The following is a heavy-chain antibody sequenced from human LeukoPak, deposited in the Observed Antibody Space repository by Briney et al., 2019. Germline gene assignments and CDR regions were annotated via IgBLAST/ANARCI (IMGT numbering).Heavy chain of an antibody. Sequence: GASVKVSCKASGYTFTSYAMHWVRQAPGQRLEWMGWINAGNGDTKYSQKFQGRVTITRDTSASTAYMELSSLRSEDTAAYYCLIWGELSLNYWGQGTLVTVSS. J-gene: IGHJ4*02. V-gene: IGHV1-3*01. CDR2: INAGNGDT. CDR3: LIWGELSLNY. CDR1: GYTFTSYA. D-gene: IGHD3-16*02.